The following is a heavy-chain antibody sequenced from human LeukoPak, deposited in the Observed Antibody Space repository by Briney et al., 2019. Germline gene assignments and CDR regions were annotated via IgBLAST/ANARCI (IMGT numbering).Heavy chain of an antibody. CDR3: AADPYYDILTGNPVGDY. V-gene: IGHV1-2*02. J-gene: IGHJ4*02. D-gene: IGHD3-9*01. Sequence: ASVKVSCKASGYTFTGYYMHWVRQAPGQGLEWMGWISPNSGGTNYAQKFQGRVTMTRDTSISTAYMELSSLRSEDTAVYYCAADPYYDILTGNPVGDYWGQGTLVTVSS. CDR2: ISPNSGGT. CDR1: GYTFTGYY.